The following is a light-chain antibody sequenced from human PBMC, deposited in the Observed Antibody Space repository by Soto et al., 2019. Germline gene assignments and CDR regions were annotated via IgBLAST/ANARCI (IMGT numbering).Light chain of an antibody. CDR1: QSVSSY. CDR3: QQRSNWPLT. CDR2: GAS. J-gene: IGKJ4*01. V-gene: IGKV3-11*01. Sequence: EIVLTQSPATLALSPGERATLSCRASQSVSSYLAWFQQKPGQAPRHLIYGASNRATGIPARFSGSGSGTDFTLTISSLEPEDFAIYYCQQRSNWPLTFGGGTKVEIK.